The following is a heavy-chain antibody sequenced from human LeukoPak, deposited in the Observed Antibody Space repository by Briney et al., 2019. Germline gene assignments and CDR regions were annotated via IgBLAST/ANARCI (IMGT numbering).Heavy chain of an antibody. CDR3: ARERTPKYDYGSGSFDRYFDY. CDR1: GFTFSDYY. J-gene: IGHJ4*02. V-gene: IGHV3-11*04. Sequence: GGSLRLSCAASGFTFSDYYMSWIRQAPGKGLEWVSYISSSGSTIYYADSVEGRFTLSRDKAKNSLYLQMNSLRPEDTAVYYCARERTPKYDYGSGSFDRYFDYWGQGALVTVSS. CDR2: ISSSGSTI. D-gene: IGHD3-10*01.